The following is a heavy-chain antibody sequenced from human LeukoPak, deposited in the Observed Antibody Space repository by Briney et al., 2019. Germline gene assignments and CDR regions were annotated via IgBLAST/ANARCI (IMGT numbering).Heavy chain of an antibody. CDR3: ARVTCSSTSCPGYAFDI. Sequence: PGGSLRLSCAASGFTFSSYWMHWVRQAPGKGLVWVSRINTDGSSTSYADSVKGRFTISRGNAKNTLYLQMNSLRAEDTAVYYCARVTCSSTSCPGYAFDIWGQGTMVTVSS. CDR2: INTDGSST. V-gene: IGHV3-74*01. D-gene: IGHD2-2*01. J-gene: IGHJ3*02. CDR1: GFTFSSYW.